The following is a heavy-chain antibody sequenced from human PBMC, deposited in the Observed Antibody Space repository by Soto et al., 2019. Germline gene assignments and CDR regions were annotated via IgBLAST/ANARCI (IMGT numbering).Heavy chain of an antibody. CDR3: AKSGEGGFEY. D-gene: IGHD6-25*01. J-gene: IGHJ4*02. Sequence: HPGGSLRLSXPSPGFTLDDYTMQWVRQAPAEGLEWVYSISWGGCSTHYADSVKGRFTISRDNSNNSLYLQMNSLRTEHTALYYCAKSGEGGFEYWGQGTLVTVSS. CDR2: ISWGGCST. V-gene: IGHV3-43*01. CDR1: GFTLDDYT.